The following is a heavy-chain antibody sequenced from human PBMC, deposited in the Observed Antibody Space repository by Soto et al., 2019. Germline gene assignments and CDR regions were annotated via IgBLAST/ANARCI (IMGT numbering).Heavy chain of an antibody. CDR3: ARDWRETTMDV. V-gene: IGHV3-48*02. Sequence: EVQLVESGGGLVQPGGSLRLSCAASGFRFSIYSMNWVRQAPGKGLEWISYISSSGSSLYYADSVKGRFTISRDNAKNSLYLHMNSLRDEDTAVYYCARDWRETTMDVWGQGTTVTVSS. J-gene: IGHJ6*02. CDR1: GFRFSIYS. D-gene: IGHD3-3*01. CDR2: ISSSGSSL.